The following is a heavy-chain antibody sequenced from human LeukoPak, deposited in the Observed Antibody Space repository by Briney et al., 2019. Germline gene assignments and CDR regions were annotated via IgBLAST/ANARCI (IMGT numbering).Heavy chain of an antibody. CDR1: RFTFSDYY. CDR2: ITSSSTV. D-gene: IGHD2-15*01. V-gene: IGHV3-69-1*01. Sequence: PGGSLRLSCAGSRFTFSDYYMSWIRQAPGKGLEWVSYITSSSTVYYAGSVKGRFTISRDNAKNSLFLQMNSLRAEDTAVYYCARDYCSGPKCYFIDYWGQGALVTVSS. J-gene: IGHJ4*02. CDR3: ARDYCSGPKCYFIDY.